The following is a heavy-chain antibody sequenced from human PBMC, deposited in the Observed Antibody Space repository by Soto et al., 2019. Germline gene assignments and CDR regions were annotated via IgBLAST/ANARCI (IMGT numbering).Heavy chain of an antibody. CDR1: GYTFTGYY. Sequence: ASVKVSCKASGYTFTGYYMHWVRQAPGQGLEWMGWINPNSGGTNYAQKFQGWVTMTRDTSISTAYMELSRLGSDDTAVYYCARDRVAVAGTFLGPTFNFDYWGQGTLVTVSS. V-gene: IGHV1-2*04. J-gene: IGHJ4*02. CDR2: INPNSGGT. CDR3: ARDRVAVAGTFLGPTFNFDY. D-gene: IGHD6-19*01.